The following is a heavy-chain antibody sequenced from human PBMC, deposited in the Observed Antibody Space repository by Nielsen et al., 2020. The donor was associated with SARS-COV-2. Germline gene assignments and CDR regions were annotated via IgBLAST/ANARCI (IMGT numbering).Heavy chain of an antibody. J-gene: IGHJ3*02. CDR2: IFQSGST. Sequence: ETLSLTCSVSGDSLSSSRFYWGWIRQPPGRGLEWIGNIFQSGSTYYSPSLKSRVTMSLDTSKNHFSLKLRSVTAADTAVYYCASLRRGLDAFDIWGQGTMVTVSS. CDR1: GDSLSSSRFY. CDR3: ASLRRGLDAFDI. D-gene: IGHD3-10*01. V-gene: IGHV4-39*07.